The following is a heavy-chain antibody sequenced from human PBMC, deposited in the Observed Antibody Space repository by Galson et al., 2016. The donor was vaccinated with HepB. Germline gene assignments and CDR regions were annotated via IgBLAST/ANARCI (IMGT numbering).Heavy chain of an antibody. CDR3: TICCGGDPRDY. CDR1: GFTFSDHY. CDR2: STNRANNYIT. J-gene: IGHJ4*02. V-gene: IGHV3-72*01. Sequence: SLRLSCAGSGFTFSDHYIDWVRQAPGKGLEWVGRSTNRANNYITGYAASVEGRFTISRVDTENSVYLQMNSLKTEDTGVYYCTICCGGDPRDYWGQGTLVTVSS. D-gene: IGHD2-21*02.